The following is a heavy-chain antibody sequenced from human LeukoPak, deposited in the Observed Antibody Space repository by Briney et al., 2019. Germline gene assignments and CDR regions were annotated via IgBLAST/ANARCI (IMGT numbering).Heavy chain of an antibody. CDR3: AREAEMAVEAFDI. V-gene: IGHV1-69*05. Sequence: SVKVSCKASGGTFSSYAISWVRQAPGQGLEWMGGIIPIFGTANYAQKFQGRVTITTDESMSTVYMELSSLRSEDTAVYYCAREAEMAVEAFDIWGQGTMVTVSS. CDR2: IIPIFGTA. D-gene: IGHD5-24*01. CDR1: GGTFSSYA. J-gene: IGHJ3*02.